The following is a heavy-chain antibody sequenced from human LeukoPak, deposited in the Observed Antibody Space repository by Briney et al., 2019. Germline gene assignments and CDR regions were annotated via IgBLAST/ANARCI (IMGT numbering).Heavy chain of an antibody. CDR3: ARAPVINTGSLDY. V-gene: IGHV4-31*03. CDR1: GGSISSGGYY. Sequence: KSSETLSLTCTVSGGSISSGGYYWSWIRQHPGKGLEWIGYIHYSGSTYYNPSLKSRVTISVDTSKNQFSLKLSSVTAADTAVYYCARAPVINTGSLDYWGQGTLVTVSS. CDR2: IHYSGST. J-gene: IGHJ4*02. D-gene: IGHD2-8*02.